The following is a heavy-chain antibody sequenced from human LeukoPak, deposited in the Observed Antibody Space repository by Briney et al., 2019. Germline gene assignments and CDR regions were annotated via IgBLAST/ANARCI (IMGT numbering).Heavy chain of an antibody. J-gene: IGHJ6*04. CDR1: GFTFSSYG. D-gene: IGHD2-2*01. V-gene: IGHV3-30*03. CDR3: ARDLRYQPLSYYYYFMDV. CDR2: ISSDGSNK. Sequence: GGSLRLSYAASGFTFSSYGLQWVRQAPGRGLEWVALISSDGSNKYFADAVKGRFTISRDNSKNTLYLQMNSVRAEDTAVYYCARDLRYQPLSYYYYFMDVWGKGTTVTVSS.